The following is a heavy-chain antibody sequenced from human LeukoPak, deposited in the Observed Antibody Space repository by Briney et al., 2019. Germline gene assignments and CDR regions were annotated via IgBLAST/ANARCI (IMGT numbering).Heavy chain of an antibody. Sequence: SQTLSLTCAISGDSVSSNSAAWDWIRQSPSRGLEWLGRTYYRSKWYNDYAVSVRSRIAINPDTSKNQFSLQLNSVTPEDTAVYYCARDPEYNILTGYYDSWGQGTLVTVSS. CDR1: GDSVSSNSAA. CDR3: ARDPEYNILTGYYDS. J-gene: IGHJ4*02. D-gene: IGHD3-9*01. CDR2: TYYRSKWYN. V-gene: IGHV6-1*01.